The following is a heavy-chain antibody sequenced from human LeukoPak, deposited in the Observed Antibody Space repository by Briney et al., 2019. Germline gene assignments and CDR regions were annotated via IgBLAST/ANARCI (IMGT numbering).Heavy chain of an antibody. CDR2: IKSKTDGGTT. J-gene: IGHJ6*03. V-gene: IGHV3-15*01. Sequence: GGSLRLSCAASGFTFSNAWMSWVRQAPGKGLEWVCRIKSKTDGGTTDYAAPVKGRFTISRDDSKNTLYLQMNSLKTEDTAVYYCTTGGYCSGGSCYHENYYYYYMDVWGKGTTVTVSS. CDR1: GFTFSNAW. D-gene: IGHD2-15*01. CDR3: TTGGYCSGGSCYHENYYYYYMDV.